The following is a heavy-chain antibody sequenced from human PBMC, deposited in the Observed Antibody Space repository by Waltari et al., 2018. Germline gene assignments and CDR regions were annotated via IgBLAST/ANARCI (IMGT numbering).Heavy chain of an antibody. J-gene: IGHJ5*02. D-gene: IGHD4-17*01. CDR2: IIPILGIA. Sequence: QVQLVQSGAEVKKPGSSVKVSCKASGGTFSSSTISWVRQAPGQGLEWMGRIIPILGIANYAQKFQGRVTITADKSTSTAYMELSSLRSEDTAVYYCARASDDYGDYRGWFDPWGQGTLVTVSS. V-gene: IGHV1-69*02. CDR1: GGTFSSST. CDR3: ARASDDYGDYRGWFDP.